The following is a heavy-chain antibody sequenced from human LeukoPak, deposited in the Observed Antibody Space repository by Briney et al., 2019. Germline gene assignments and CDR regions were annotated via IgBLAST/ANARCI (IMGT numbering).Heavy chain of an antibody. Sequence: ASVKVSCKASGYTFTSYDINWVRQATGQGLEWMGWMNPNSGNTGYAQKFQGRVTITADESTSTAYMELSSLRSEDTAVYYCAREGRERGYYYMDVWGKGTTVTVSS. CDR3: AREGRERGYYYMDV. D-gene: IGHD3-10*01. V-gene: IGHV1-8*03. CDR2: MNPNSGNT. J-gene: IGHJ6*03. CDR1: GYTFTSYD.